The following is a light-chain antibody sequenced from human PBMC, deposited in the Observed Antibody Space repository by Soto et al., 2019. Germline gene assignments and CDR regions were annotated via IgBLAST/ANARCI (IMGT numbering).Light chain of an antibody. V-gene: IGKV3-20*01. Sequence: EIVLTQSPGTLSLSPGESATLSCMASQNIDKNYLAWFQHKPGQAPSLLIYDASMRATGVPDRFSGSGSGTDFTLTVSRMEPEDFAVFYCQQYAHSPLTFGGGTKVDIK. CDR2: DAS. J-gene: IGKJ4*01. CDR1: QNIDKNY. CDR3: QQYAHSPLT.